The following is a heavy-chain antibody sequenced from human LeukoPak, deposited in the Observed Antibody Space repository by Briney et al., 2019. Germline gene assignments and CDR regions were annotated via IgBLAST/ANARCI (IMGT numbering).Heavy chain of an antibody. CDR1: GYTFTGYY. V-gene: IGHV1-2*02. J-gene: IGHJ4*02. CDR2: INPNSGAT. CDR3: ARADASSYFDS. D-gene: IGHD1-26*01. Sequence: ASVKVSCKASGYTFTGYYMHWVRQAPGQGLEWMGWINPNSGATDSAQKFQGRVTMTRDTSISTAYMELSRLRSDDTAVYYCARADASSYFDSWGQGTLVSVSS.